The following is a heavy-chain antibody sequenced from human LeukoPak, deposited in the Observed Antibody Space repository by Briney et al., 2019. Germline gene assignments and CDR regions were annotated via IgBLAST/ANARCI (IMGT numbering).Heavy chain of an antibody. CDR3: AKGIAAASLYYYYGMDV. CDR2: ISGSGGST. D-gene: IGHD6-13*01. V-gene: IGHV3-23*01. CDR1: GFTFSSYA. J-gene: IGHJ6*02. Sequence: GGSLRLSCAASGFTFSSYAMSWVRQAPGKGLEWVSAISGSGGSTYYADSVKGRFTISRDNSKNTLYLQMNSLRAEDTAVYYCAKGIAAASLYYYYGMDVWGQGTTVTVSS.